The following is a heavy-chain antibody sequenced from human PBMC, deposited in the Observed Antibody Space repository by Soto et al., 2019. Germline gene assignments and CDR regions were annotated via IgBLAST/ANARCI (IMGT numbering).Heavy chain of an antibody. J-gene: IGHJ4*02. CDR2: INSDGSST. Sequence: GGSLRLSCAASGLTLSTYWMHWVRQNQGKGLVWVSHINSDGSSTDYADSVKGRFTTSRDNAMNTLYLQMKSMRAEDKGVYYCVRVGYSYHFDFCGQGTLVTVSS. V-gene: IGHV3-74*01. D-gene: IGHD5-18*01. CDR1: GLTLSTYW. CDR3: VRVGYSYHFDF.